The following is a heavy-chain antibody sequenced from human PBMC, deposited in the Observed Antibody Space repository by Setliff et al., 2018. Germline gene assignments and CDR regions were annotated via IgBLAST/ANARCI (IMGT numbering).Heavy chain of an antibody. J-gene: IGHJ3*01. CDR1: GNSVSNGDYY. CDR3: ARALAYLRGSTFGPDAFDF. CDR2: ISDSRNT. Sequence: SETLSLTCSVSGNSVSNGDYYWNWIRQSPGKGLEWIGVISDSRNTHHNPSLKSRTTISVDTSKNQFSLRLTSVTAADTAVYFCARALAYLRGSTFGPDAFDFWGQGTMVTVSS. D-gene: IGHD3-16*01. V-gene: IGHV4-30-4*01.